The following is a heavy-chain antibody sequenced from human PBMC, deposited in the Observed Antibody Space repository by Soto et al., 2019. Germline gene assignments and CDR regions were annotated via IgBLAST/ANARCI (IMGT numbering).Heavy chain of an antibody. D-gene: IGHD1-26*01. J-gene: IGHJ6*02. Sequence: ASVKVSCKASEYTFTSYYMHWVRQAPGQGLEWMGIINPSGSSTSYSQNFQGRVTMTRDTSTSTVYMELSSLRSEDTADYYCASGRVGATPLYYYAMDVWGQGTTVTVSS. CDR1: EYTFTSYY. CDR3: ASGRVGATPLYYYAMDV. CDR2: INPSGSST. V-gene: IGHV1-46*01.